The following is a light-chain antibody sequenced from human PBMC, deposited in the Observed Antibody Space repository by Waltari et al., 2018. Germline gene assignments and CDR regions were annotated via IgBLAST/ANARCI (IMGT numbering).Light chain of an antibody. CDR2: DVV. V-gene: IGLV2-11*01. CDR1: TSDVGNYNF. J-gene: IGLJ7*01. Sequence: QSALTQPRSVSGSPGQSVTIPCSGPTSDVGNYNFASWYQQHPGNAPKLLIYDVVKRPSGVPDRFSGSKSGNTASLTISGLQTEDEADYYCCSYAGSYTFVFGGGTQLTVL. CDR3: CSYAGSYTFV.